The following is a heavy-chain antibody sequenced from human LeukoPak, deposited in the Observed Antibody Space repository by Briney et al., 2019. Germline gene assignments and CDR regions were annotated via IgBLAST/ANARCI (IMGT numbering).Heavy chain of an antibody. V-gene: IGHV3-7*03. Sequence: GSLRLSCEASGFTFSSYWMSWVRQAPGKGLEWVANIKTDGSEKYYVDSVKGRFTISRDNAKNTLYLQMNSLRAEDTAVYYCAKDEYSYGTLPYDYWGQGTLVTVSS. J-gene: IGHJ4*02. CDR2: IKTDGSEK. D-gene: IGHD5-18*01. CDR1: GFTFSSYW. CDR3: AKDEYSYGTLPYDY.